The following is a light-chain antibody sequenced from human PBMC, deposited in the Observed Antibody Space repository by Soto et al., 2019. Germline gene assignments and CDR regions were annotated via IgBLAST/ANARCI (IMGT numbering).Light chain of an antibody. Sequence: QSVLTQPASVSGSPGQAITISCTGTSSDIGSYNYVSWYQQHPGKVPKLIIYDVTNRPSGVSNRFSGSKSGNTASLTISGLRAEDEADYYCSSYTEISTVIFGGGTKLTVL. CDR2: DVT. J-gene: IGLJ2*01. V-gene: IGLV2-14*03. CDR1: SSDIGSYNY. CDR3: SSYTEISTVI.